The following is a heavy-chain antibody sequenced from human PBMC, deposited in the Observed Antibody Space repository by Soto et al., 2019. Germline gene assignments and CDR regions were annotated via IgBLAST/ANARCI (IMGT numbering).Heavy chain of an antibody. CDR2: ISIRGDYR. CDR3: ANHGGFDF. V-gene: IGHV3-23*01. J-gene: IGHJ3*01. D-gene: IGHD4-17*01. CDR1: GFTFSSSG. Sequence: EGQLLQSGGGLVQPGGSLRLSCAASGFTFSSSGMSWVRQAPGKGLEWVSSISIRGDYRYYADSVKGWFTISRDNYKNTLYLQMSSLTAEDTALYYCANHGGFDFCGQGTMVAVSS.